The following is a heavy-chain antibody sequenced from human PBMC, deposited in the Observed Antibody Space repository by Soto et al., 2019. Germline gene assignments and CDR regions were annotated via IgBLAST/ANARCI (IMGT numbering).Heavy chain of an antibody. D-gene: IGHD6-13*01. Sequence: EVQLVESGGGLVQPGGSLRLSCVGSGFTLSSYWMSWARQAPGKGLEWLANIKQDGSEQHYVDSVKGRFSISRDNAQNSLFLHMSSLRDEDTAVYYCARGSSLNYWGQGTLATVSS. CDR2: IKQDGSEQ. J-gene: IGHJ4*02. CDR3: ARGSSLNY. CDR1: GFTLSSYW. V-gene: IGHV3-7*01.